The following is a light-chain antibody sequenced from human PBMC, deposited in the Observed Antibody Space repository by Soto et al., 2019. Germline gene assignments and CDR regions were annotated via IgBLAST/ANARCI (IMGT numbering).Light chain of an antibody. J-gene: IGKJ5*01. Sequence: IVLTQSPATLSLSPGERATLSCRASQSVSTYLAWYQQKPGQAPRLLIYDASNRATGIPARFSGSGSGTDFTLTISSLEPEDFAVYHCQQRSSWPSFGQGTRLEIK. V-gene: IGKV3-11*01. CDR2: DAS. CDR1: QSVSTY. CDR3: QQRSSWPS.